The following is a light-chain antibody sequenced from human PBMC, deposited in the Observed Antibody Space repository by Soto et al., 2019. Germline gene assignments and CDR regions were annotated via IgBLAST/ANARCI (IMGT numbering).Light chain of an antibody. V-gene: IGLV2-14*01. CDR3: TSYTSSSTLEV. Sequence: QSALTQPASVSGSPGQSITISCTGTSSDVGGYNYVSWYQQHPGKAXXXXXYDVSYRXSXVXXXXXXSXXXXXXXXXXSGLQAEDEADYYCTSYTSSSTLEVFGGGTKLTVL. J-gene: IGLJ2*01. CDR2: DVS. CDR1: SSDVGGYNY.